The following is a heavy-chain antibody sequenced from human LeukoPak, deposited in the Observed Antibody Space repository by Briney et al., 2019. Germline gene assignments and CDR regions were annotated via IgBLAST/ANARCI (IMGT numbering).Heavy chain of an antibody. CDR3: ARGGFYGRPFDF. CDR2: IYYSGTT. CDR1: GGSISDSIYY. Sequence: SETLSLTCTVSGGSISDSIYYWGWIRQPPGKGLEWIGSIYYSGTTYYSPSLESRVTISVDTSNNQVSLNLNSVTAADTAIYFCARGGFYGRPFDFGGQGALVTVSS. D-gene: IGHD3-10*01. J-gene: IGHJ4*02. V-gene: IGHV4-39*07.